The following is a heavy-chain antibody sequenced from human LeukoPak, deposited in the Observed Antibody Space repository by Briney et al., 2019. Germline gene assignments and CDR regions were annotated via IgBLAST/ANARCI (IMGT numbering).Heavy chain of an antibody. D-gene: IGHD3-10*01. CDR2: IRYDGSNK. Sequence: PTGGSLRLSCAASGFTFSSYGMHWVRQAPGKGLEWVAFIRYDGSNKYYADSVKGRFTISRDNSKNTLYLQMNSLRAEDTAVYYCAKAGRGGAITMVRGVKGDYYYMDVGGKGTTVTISS. V-gene: IGHV3-30*02. CDR3: AKAGRGGAITMVRGVKGDYYYMDV. CDR1: GFTFSSYG. J-gene: IGHJ6*03.